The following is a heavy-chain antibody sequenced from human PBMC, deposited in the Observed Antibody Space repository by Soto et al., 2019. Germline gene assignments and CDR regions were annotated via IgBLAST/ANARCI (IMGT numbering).Heavy chain of an antibody. V-gene: IGHV2-5*02. CDR1: GFSLSTSGVG. D-gene: IGHD3-22*01. Sequence: QITLKESGPTLVKPTQTLTLTCTFSGFSLSTSGVGVGWIRQPPGKALEWLALIYWDDDKRYSPSLKSRLTTTKATPKNQVVLTMTNMDPVDTATYYCAHLTYYYDSSGYYSRAEYFQHWGQGTLVTVSS. CDR2: IYWDDDK. J-gene: IGHJ1*01. CDR3: AHLTYYYDSSGYYSRAEYFQH.